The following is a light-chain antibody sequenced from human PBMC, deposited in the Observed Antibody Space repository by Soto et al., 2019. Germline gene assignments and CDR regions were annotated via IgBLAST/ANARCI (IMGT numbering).Light chain of an antibody. CDR1: QSVGSN. J-gene: IGKJ1*01. CDR2: GTS. Sequence: EIVMTQSPATLSVSPGERATLSCWASQSVGSNLAWYQQKPGQAPRLLIYGTSTRATGIPGSFSGSGSGTEFTLSISSLQSEDFAVYYCQQYNKWPRTFGQGTKV. CDR3: QQYNKWPRT. V-gene: IGKV3-15*01.